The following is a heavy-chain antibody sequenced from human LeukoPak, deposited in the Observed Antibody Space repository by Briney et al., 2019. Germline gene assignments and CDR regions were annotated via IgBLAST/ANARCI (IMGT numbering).Heavy chain of an antibody. D-gene: IGHD4-11*01. CDR3: ARDGPDYILWFDP. CDR1: GYTFSSYG. Sequence: ASVKVSCKATGYTFSSYGISWVRQAPGQGLEWMGWISAYNGNTNYAQNLQGRVTMTTDTSTTTAYVELRSLRSDDTAVYYCARDGPDYILWFDPWGQGTLVTVSS. J-gene: IGHJ5*02. CDR2: ISAYNGNT. V-gene: IGHV1-18*01.